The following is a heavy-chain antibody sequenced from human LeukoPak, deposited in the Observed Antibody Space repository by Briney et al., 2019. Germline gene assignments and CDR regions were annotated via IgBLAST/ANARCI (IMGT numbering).Heavy chain of an antibody. CDR3: ARVATAVAGTDFDY. D-gene: IGHD6-19*01. CDR1: RYTFTSYD. V-gene: IGHV1-8*01. Sequence: VASVKVSCKASRYTFTSYDINWVRQATGQGLEWMGWMDPNSGKTGYVQKFQGRVTMTRNTSITTAYMELSSLRSEDTAVYYCARVATAVAGTDFDYWGQGTLVTVSS. CDR2: MDPNSGKT. J-gene: IGHJ4*02.